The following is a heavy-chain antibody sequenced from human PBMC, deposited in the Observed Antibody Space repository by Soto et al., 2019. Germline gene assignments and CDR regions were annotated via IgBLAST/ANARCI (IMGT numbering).Heavy chain of an antibody. J-gene: IGHJ6*02. Sequence: PGGSLRLSCAASGFTFSSYSMNWVRQAPGKGLEWVSYISSSSSTIYYADSVKGRFTISRDNAKNSLYLQMNSLRDEDTAVYYCARDSHIVLMDTKLPDYGMDVWGQGTTVTVSS. D-gene: IGHD2-8*01. CDR2: ISSSSSTI. CDR1: GFTFSSYS. CDR3: ARDSHIVLMDTKLPDYGMDV. V-gene: IGHV3-48*02.